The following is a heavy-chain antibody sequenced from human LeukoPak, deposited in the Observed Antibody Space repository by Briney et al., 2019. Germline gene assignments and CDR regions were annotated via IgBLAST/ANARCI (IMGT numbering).Heavy chain of an antibody. D-gene: IGHD5-12*01. CDR2: ISAYNGNT. CDR3: ARRRYRVVATMRFDP. CDR1: GYTFTSYG. J-gene: IGHJ5*02. Sequence: ASVTVSCKASGYTFTSYGISWVRQAPGQGLEWMGWISAYNGNTNYAQKFQGRVTMTRNTSISTAYMELSSLRSEDTAVYYCARRRYRVVATMRFDPWGQGTLVTVSS. V-gene: IGHV1-18*01.